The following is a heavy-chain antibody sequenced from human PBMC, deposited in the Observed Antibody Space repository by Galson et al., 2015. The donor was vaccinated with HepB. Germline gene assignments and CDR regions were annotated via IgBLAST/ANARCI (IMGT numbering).Heavy chain of an antibody. CDR1: GGTFSSYA. D-gene: IGHD2-2*01. V-gene: IGHV1-69*13. J-gene: IGHJ6*03. CDR2: IIPIFGTA. CDR3: ARAVGYCSSTSCFSYYMDV. Sequence: SVKVSCKASGGTFSSYAISWVRQAPGQGLEWMGGIIPIFGTANYAQKFQGRVTITADESTSTAYMELSSLRSEDTAVYYCARAVGYCSSTSCFSYYMDVWGKGTTVTVSS.